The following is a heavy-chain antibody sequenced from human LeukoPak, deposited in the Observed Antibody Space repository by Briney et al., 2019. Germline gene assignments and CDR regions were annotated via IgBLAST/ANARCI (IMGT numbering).Heavy chain of an antibody. CDR3: ARDVTYYGGDWFDP. Sequence: PGGSLRLSCAASGFTLSSSAMNWVRQAPGKGLEWVSYISSGTSTIYYADSVKGRFTISRDNAKNSLYLQMNSLRAEDTAVYYRARDVTYYGGDWFDPWGQGTLVTVSS. V-gene: IGHV3-48*04. J-gene: IGHJ5*02. CDR1: GFTLSSSA. CDR2: ISSGTSTI. D-gene: IGHD4-23*01.